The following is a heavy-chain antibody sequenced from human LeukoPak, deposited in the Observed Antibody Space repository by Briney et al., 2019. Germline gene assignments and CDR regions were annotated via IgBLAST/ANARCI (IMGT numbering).Heavy chain of an antibody. CDR1: GYTLTELS. Sequence: ASVKVSCKVSGYTLTELSMHWVRQAPGKGLEWMGGFDPEDGETIYAQKFKGRVTMTEDTSTDTAYMELSSLRSEDTAVYYCAILYSGSYYFDYWGQGTLVTVSS. CDR2: FDPEDGET. CDR3: AILYSGSYYFDY. V-gene: IGHV1-24*01. J-gene: IGHJ4*02. D-gene: IGHD1-26*01.